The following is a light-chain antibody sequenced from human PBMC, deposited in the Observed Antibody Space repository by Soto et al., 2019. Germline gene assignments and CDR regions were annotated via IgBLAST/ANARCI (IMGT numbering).Light chain of an antibody. Sequence: IGLTQSPGTLSLSPGGRATLSCRASQGVRSSSYLAWYQQKPDQAPRLLLYDATSRATGIPDRFSGSGSGTDFTLTISRLEPGDFAVYYCQHFGGTTFTFGQGTRLEIK. CDR1: QGVRSSSY. V-gene: IGKV3-20*01. CDR2: DAT. CDR3: QHFGGTTFT. J-gene: IGKJ5*01.